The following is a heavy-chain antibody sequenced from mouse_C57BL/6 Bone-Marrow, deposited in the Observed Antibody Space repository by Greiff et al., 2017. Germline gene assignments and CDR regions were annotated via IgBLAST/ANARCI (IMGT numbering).Heavy chain of an antibody. CDR2: ITPNYGTT. V-gene: IGHV1-39*01. D-gene: IGHD1-1*01. Sequence: VQLQQSGPELVKPGASVKISCKASGYSFTDYNMNWVKQSNGQSLEWIGVITPNYGTTSYNQKFKGKATLTIDQSSSTAYMQLNSLTSDDSAFYYCARGYGSSFGYWGQGTTLTVSA. J-gene: IGHJ2*01. CDR1: GYSFTDYN. CDR3: ARGYGSSFGY.